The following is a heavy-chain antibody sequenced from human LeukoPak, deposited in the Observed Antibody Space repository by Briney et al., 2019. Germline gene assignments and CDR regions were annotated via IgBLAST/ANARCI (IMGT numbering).Heavy chain of an antibody. Sequence: PSETLSLTCTVSGGSISSSSYYWGWIRQPPGKGLEWIGSIYYSGSTYYNPSLKSRVTISVDTSKNQFSLKLSSVTAADTAVYYCARALPNVDDMDVWGKGTTVTVSS. D-gene: IGHD1-1*01. J-gene: IGHJ6*03. CDR2: IYYSGST. V-gene: IGHV4-39*07. CDR1: GGSISSSSYY. CDR3: ARALPNVDDMDV.